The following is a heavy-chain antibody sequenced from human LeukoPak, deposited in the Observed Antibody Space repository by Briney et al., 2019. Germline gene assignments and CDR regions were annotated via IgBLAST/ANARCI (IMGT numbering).Heavy chain of an antibody. CDR2: IWYDGSNK. CDR1: GFTFSSYG. V-gene: IGHV3-33*01. D-gene: IGHD2/OR15-2a*01. Sequence: GRSLRLSCAASGFTFSSYGMRWVRQAPGKGLEWVAVIWYDGSNKYYADSVKGRFTISRDNSKNTLYLQMNSLRAEDTALYYCARALYAYYYYYGMDVWGQGTTVTVSS. CDR3: ARALYAYYYYYGMDV. J-gene: IGHJ6*02.